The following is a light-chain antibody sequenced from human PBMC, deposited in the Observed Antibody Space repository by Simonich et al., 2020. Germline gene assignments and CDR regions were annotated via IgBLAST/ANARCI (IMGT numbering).Light chain of an antibody. CDR3: CSYAGSSTVV. V-gene: IGLV2-23*01. CDR1: SSDVGSYNL. CDR2: EGI. Sequence: QSALTQPASVSGSSGQSITISCTGTSSDVGSYNLFSWYQQHPGKAPKLMIYEGIKRPSGVSNRFSGSKSGNTASLTISELQAEDEADYYCCSYAGSSTVVFGGGTKLTVL. J-gene: IGLJ2*01.